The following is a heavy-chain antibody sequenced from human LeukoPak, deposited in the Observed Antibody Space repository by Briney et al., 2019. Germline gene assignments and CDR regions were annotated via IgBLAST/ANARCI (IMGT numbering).Heavy chain of an antibody. CDR1: GDSIGSGSYY. V-gene: IGHV4-39*07. CDR2: IYFSGTT. CDR3: AREAAT. D-gene: IGHD6-25*01. J-gene: IGHJ4*02. Sequence: PSETLSLTCTVSGDSIGSGSYYWAWIRQSPGKGLEWLACIYFSGTTYYNPSLKSRLTISVDTSKDQFYLRLNSVTAADTAVYYCAREAATWGQGTQVIVSS.